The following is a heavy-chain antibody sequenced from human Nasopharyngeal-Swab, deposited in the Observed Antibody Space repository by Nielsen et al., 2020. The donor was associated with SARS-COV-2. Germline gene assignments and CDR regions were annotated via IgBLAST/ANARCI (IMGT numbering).Heavy chain of an antibody. CDR3: ARDNDYGDNSGY. CDR2: IWYDGTNQ. V-gene: IGHV3-33*08. J-gene: IGHJ4*02. Sequence: GESLKISCAASGFTFNSHGMHWVRQAPGKGLEWVAVIWYDGTNQYYADSVKGRFTISRDDSKNTLYLQMNSLRAEDTAVYYCARDNDYGDNSGYWGQGTLVTVSS. D-gene: IGHD4-17*01. CDR1: GFTFNSHG.